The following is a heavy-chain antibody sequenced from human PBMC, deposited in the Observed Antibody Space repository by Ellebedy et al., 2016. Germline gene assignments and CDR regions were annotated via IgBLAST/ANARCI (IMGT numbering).Heavy chain of an antibody. CDR2: INAGNGNT. D-gene: IGHD1-1*01. V-gene: IGHV1-3*01. CDR3: ARGGNDVDLDP. CDR1: GYTFTYYS. Sequence: ASVKVSCKASGYTFTYYSIHWVRQAPGQRLEWMGWINAGNGNTKYSQKLQGRVTITRDTSANTAYMELSSLRSEDTAVYYCARGGNDVDLDPWGQGTLVTVSS. J-gene: IGHJ5*02.